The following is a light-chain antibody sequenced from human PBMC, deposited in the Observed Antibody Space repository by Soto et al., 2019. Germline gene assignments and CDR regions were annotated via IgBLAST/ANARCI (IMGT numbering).Light chain of an antibody. CDR1: SSDVGVYNY. J-gene: IGLJ1*01. V-gene: IGLV2-11*01. CDR3: CPYAGSYTFV. Sequence: QSALTQPRSVSGPPGQPVTISCTGTSSDVGVYNYVSWYQQHPGKAPKIMIYDVSKRPSGVPDRFSGSKSDNTASLTISGLQADDDADYYYCPYAGSYTFVFGIGTKVTVL. CDR2: DVS.